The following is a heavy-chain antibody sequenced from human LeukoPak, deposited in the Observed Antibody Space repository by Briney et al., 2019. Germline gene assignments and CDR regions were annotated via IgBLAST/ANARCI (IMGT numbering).Heavy chain of an antibody. CDR1: GFTFCNAW. Sequence: GGSLRLSRAASGFTFCNAWASWVRQAPGKGLEWVGRIKSKTDGGTTDYAAPVKGGFTISRDDSKNTLYLQMNSLKTEDTAVYYCSTDRCTGGYWGQGTLVTVSS. D-gene: IGHD2-8*02. V-gene: IGHV3-15*01. CDR3: STDRCTGGY. CDR2: IKSKTDGGTT. J-gene: IGHJ4*02.